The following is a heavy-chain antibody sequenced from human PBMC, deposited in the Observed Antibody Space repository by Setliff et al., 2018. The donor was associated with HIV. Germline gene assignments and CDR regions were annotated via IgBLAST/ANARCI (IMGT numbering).Heavy chain of an antibody. CDR1: GFTFSSYS. J-gene: IGHJ4*02. CDR2: INSDSNYI. V-gene: IGHV3-21*06. CDR3: ATRPPTDY. Sequence: PGGSLRLSCAASGFTFSSYSMTWVRQAPGKGLEWVASINSDSNYISYADSVKGRFTISRDNAKNSLYLQMKSLRAEDTALYYCATRPPTDYWGQGTLVTVSS.